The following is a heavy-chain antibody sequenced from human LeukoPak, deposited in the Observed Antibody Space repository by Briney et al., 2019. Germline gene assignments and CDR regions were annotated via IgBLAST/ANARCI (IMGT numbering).Heavy chain of an antibody. CDR1: RFTFPDYT. J-gene: IGHJ4*02. V-gene: IGHV3-49*04. CDR3: TRAEYCSGGACSFDH. D-gene: IGHD2-15*01. Sequence: SLRLYPTTSRFTFPDYTMTCGPPGQGKGREAGGFIRSEVYGGTAEYDASVKETFTIPRHDSKSIAYLKMNSLKTEDTAVYYCTRAEYCSGGACSFDHWGQGTLVTVSS. CDR2: IRSEVYGGTA.